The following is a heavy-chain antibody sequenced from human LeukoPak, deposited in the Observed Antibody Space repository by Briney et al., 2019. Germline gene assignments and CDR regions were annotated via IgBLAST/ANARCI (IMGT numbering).Heavy chain of an antibody. D-gene: IGHD6-6*01. CDR3: AKDLGGSSDY. CDR2: IRGRT. Sequence: SGGSLSLSCAASGFTFNNYAMSCVRHAPGKGLELVSLIRGRTYYADSVKGRFTISRDNPQNTLYLQMNSRRAEDTALYYCAKDLGGSSDYWGQGTLVTVSS. CDR1: GFTFNNYA. J-gene: IGHJ4*02. V-gene: IGHV3-23*01.